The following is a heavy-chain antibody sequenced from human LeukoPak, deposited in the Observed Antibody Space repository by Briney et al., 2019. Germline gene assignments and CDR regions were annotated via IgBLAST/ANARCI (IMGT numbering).Heavy chain of an antibody. V-gene: IGHV3-74*01. CDR2: INSDESST. D-gene: IGHD2-15*01. CDR3: AKSRRAYCSGGSCFGLWDY. J-gene: IGHJ4*02. Sequence: GGSLRLSCAASGFTFSTNWMHWVRQAPGKGLVWVSRINSDESSTTYADSVKGRFTISRDNAKNTLYLQMNSLRAEDTAVYYCAKSRRAYCSGGSCFGLWDYWGQGTLVTVSS. CDR1: GFTFSTNW.